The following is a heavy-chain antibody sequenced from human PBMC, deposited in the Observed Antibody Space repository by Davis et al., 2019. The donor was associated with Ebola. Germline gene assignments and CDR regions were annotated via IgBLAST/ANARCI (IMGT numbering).Heavy chain of an antibody. CDR2: IIPIFGTA. D-gene: IGHD6-13*01. CDR1: GGTFSSYA. V-gene: IGHV1-69*13. Sequence: SVKVSCKASGGTFSSYAISWVRQAPGQGLEWMGGIIPIFGTANYAQKFQGRVTITADESASTAYMELSSLRSEDTAVYYCARDGTIAADDAFDIWGQGTMVTVSS. J-gene: IGHJ3*02. CDR3: ARDGTIAADDAFDI.